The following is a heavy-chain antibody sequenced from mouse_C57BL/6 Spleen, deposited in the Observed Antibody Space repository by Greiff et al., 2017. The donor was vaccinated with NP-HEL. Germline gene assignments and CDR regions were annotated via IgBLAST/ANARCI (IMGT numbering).Heavy chain of an antibody. CDR2: IHPSDSDT. J-gene: IGHJ2*01. CDR3: SITPRYYYGGGDYFDY. Sequence: VQLQQPGAELVKPGASVKVSCKASGYTFTSYWMHWVKQRPGQGLEWIGRIHPSDSDTNYKKKFKGKATFTVAKSSSKAYMQLSSLTSKDSAVYYCSITPRYYYGGGDYFDYWGQVTTLTVSS. CDR1: GYTFTSYW. V-gene: IGHV1-74*01. D-gene: IGHD1-1*01.